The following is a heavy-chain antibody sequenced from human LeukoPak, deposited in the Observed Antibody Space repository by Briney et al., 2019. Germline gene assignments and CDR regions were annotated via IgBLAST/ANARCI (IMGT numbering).Heavy chain of an antibody. CDR1: GGSISSYY. Sequence: SETLSLTCTVSGGSISSYYWSWIRQPPGKGLEWIGYIYYSGSTNYNPSLKSQVTISVDTSKNQFSLKLSSVTAADTAVYYCARRIAVAGYNDAFDIWGQGTMVTVSS. CDR2: IYYSGST. J-gene: IGHJ3*02. V-gene: IGHV4-59*08. D-gene: IGHD6-19*01. CDR3: ARRIAVAGYNDAFDI.